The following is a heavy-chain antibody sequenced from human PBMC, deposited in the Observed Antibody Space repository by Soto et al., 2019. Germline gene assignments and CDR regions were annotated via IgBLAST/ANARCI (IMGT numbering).Heavy chain of an antibody. V-gene: IGHV4-39*01. CDR1: GGSISSSSYY. CDR3: ARWVVVAATRKNVFDI. CDR2: IYYSGST. J-gene: IGHJ3*02. Sequence: SETLSLTCTVSGGSISSSSYYWGWIRQPPGKGLEWIGSIYYSGSTYYNPSLKSRVTISVDTSKNQFSLKLSSVTAADTAVYNCARWVVVAATRKNVFDIWGQGTMVTVSS. D-gene: IGHD2-15*01.